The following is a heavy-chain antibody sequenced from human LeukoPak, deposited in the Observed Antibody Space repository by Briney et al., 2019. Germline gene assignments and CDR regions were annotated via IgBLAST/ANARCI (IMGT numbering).Heavy chain of an antibody. D-gene: IGHD5-24*01. CDR3: ARGGDGSNIYWYFDL. J-gene: IGHJ2*01. V-gene: IGHV3-74*01. CDR1: GFTFSTHW. CDR2: MNSDGSSS. Sequence: PGGSLRLSCAASGFTFSTHWMHWARQAPGKGLEWVSRMNSDGSSSSYADSVKGRFTISRDNAKNTLYQQMNSLRAEDTAVYYCARGGDGSNIYWYFDLWGRGTLVTVSS.